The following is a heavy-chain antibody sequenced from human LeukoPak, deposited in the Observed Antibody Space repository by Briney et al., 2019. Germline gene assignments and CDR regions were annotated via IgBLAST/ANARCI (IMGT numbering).Heavy chain of an antibody. D-gene: IGHD3-3*01. CDR2: IKSKTDGGTT. J-gene: IGHJ6*03. V-gene: IGHV3-15*05. Sequence: GGSLRLSCAASGFTFSNAWMSWVRQAPGKGLEWVGRIKSKTDGGTTDYAAPVKGRFTISRDNAKNSLYLQMNSLRAEDTAVYYCARVWEYVLFGVVINYYYYYMDVWGKGTTVTVSS. CDR1: GFTFSNAW. CDR3: ARVWEYVLFGVVINYYYYYMDV.